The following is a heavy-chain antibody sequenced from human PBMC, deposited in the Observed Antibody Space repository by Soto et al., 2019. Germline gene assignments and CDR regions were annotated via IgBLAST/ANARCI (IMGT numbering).Heavy chain of an antibody. CDR3: ARGRRSGFDPRGFFDF. J-gene: IGHJ4*02. D-gene: IGHD5-12*01. V-gene: IGHV4-39*01. CDR1: RGSITNSDYH. Sequence: QLQMQESGPRLVKPSETLSLTCTVSRGSITNSDYHWGWIRQPPGKGLEWIGTFYYTGNTFYNPSLQLGVSFSADASKNQMSLKLNSVTAADTALYYCARGRRSGFDPRGFFDFWGQGTLVTVSS. CDR2: FYYTGNT.